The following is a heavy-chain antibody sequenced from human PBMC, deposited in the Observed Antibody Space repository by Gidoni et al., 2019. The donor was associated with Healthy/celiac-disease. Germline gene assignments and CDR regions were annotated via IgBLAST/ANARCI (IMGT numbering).Heavy chain of an antibody. CDR1: GYTLTSYG. CDR2: ISAYNGNT. CDR3: ARDGSGIVPSGSPSGYYYYGMDV. J-gene: IGHJ6*02. Sequence: QVQLVQSGAEVKKPGASVKVSCKASGYTLTSYGISWLRQAPGQGLEWMGWISAYNGNTNYAQKLQGRVTMTTDTSTSTAYMELRSLRSDDTAVYYCARDGSGIVPSGSPSGYYYYGMDVWGQGTTVTVSS. V-gene: IGHV1-18*01. D-gene: IGHD1-26*01.